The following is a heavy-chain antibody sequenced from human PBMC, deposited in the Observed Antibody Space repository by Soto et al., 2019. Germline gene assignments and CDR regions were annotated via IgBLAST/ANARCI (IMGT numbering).Heavy chain of an antibody. CDR2: ISGSGGST. CDR1: GFTFSSYA. V-gene: IGHV3-23*01. D-gene: IGHD3-22*01. Sequence: GGSLRLSCAASGFTFSSYAMSWVRQAPGKGLEWVSAISGSGGSTYYADSVKGRFTISRDNSKNTLYLQMNSLRAEDTAVYYCAKVVPYYYDSSGYFDYWGQGTLVTVSS. CDR3: AKVVPYYYDSSGYFDY. J-gene: IGHJ4*02.